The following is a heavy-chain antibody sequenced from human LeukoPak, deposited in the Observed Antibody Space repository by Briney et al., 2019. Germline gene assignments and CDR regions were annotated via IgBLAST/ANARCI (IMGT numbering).Heavy chain of an antibody. CDR2: IYYSGST. CDR3: ARVRPLYYDILTGYFDY. V-gene: IGHV4-38-2*02. Sequence: SETLSLTCTVSGYSISSGYYWGWIRQPPGKGLEWIGSIYYSGSTNYNPSLKSRVTISVDTSKNQFSLKLSSVTAADTAVYYCARVRPLYYDILTGYFDYWGQGTLVTVSS. J-gene: IGHJ4*02. D-gene: IGHD3-9*01. CDR1: GYSISSGYY.